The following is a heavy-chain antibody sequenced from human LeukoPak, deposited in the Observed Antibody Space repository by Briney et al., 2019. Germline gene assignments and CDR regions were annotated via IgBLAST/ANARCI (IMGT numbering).Heavy chain of an antibody. J-gene: IGHJ5*02. V-gene: IGHV4-4*07. CDR2: IYTSGST. CDR3: ARDRGYCSSTSCYTDWFDP. Sequence: SETLSLTCTVSGGSITSYYWSWIRQPAGKGLEWIGRIYTSGSTSYNPSLKSRVTMSVDTSKNQFSLKLISVTAADTAVYYCARDRGYCSSTSCYTDWFDPWGQGTLVTVSS. D-gene: IGHD2-2*02. CDR1: GGSITSYY.